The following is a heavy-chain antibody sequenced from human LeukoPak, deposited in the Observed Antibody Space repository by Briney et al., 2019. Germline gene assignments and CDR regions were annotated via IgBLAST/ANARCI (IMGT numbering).Heavy chain of an antibody. J-gene: IGHJ4*02. CDR3: ARVGLKVRAFDY. D-gene: IGHD2/OR15-2a*01. CDR1: GYTFTGYY. Sequence: ASVRVSCKASGYTFTGYYMHWVRQAPGQGLEWMGWINPNSGGTNYAQKFQGRVTMTRDTSISTAYMELSRLRSDDTAVYYCARVGLKVRAFDYWGQGTLVTVSS. V-gene: IGHV1-2*02. CDR2: INPNSGGT.